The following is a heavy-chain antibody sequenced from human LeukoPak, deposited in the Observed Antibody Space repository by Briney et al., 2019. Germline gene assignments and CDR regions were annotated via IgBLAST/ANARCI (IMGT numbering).Heavy chain of an antibody. D-gene: IGHD4-17*01. CDR1: GFTFSSYN. CDR2: ISSSSSYI. V-gene: IGHV3-21*01. Sequence: GGSLRLSCAASGFTFSSYNMNWVRQAPGKGLEWVSSISSSSSYIYYADSVKGRFTISRDNAKNSLYLQMNSLRAEDTAVYYCARRLIGSYGDYWFDPWGQGTLVTVSS. J-gene: IGHJ5*02. CDR3: ARRLIGSYGDYWFDP.